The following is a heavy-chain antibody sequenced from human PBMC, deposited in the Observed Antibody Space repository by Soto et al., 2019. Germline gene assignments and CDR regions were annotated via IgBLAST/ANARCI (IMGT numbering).Heavy chain of an antibody. Sequence: GGSLRLSCAASGFTFSTYAMIWVRQAPGKGLEWVSTISGGGSNTNYADSVKGRFSISRDNSKNTLSLQMNSLRAEDTAVYYCAKGPVTYFDSWGQGTLVTVSS. V-gene: IGHV3-23*01. CDR1: GFTFSTYA. CDR3: AKGPVTYFDS. J-gene: IGHJ4*02. D-gene: IGHD4-17*01. CDR2: ISGGGSNT.